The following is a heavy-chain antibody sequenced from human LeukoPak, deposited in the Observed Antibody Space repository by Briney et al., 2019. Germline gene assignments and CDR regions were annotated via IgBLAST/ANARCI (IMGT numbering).Heavy chain of an antibody. CDR2: IIPIFGTA. D-gene: IGHD1-26*01. CDR3: ARDRMVGATNFDY. V-gene: IGHV1-69*13. Sequence: VASVTVSCKASGGTFSSYAISWVRQAPGQGLEWMGGIIPIFGTANYAQKFQGRVTITADESTSTAYMELSSLRSEDTAVYYCARDRMVGATNFDYWGQGTLVTVSS. CDR1: GGTFSSYA. J-gene: IGHJ4*02.